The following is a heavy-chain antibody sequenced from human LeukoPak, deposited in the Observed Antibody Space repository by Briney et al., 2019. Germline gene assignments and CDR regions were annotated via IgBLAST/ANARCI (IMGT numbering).Heavy chain of an antibody. V-gene: IGHV1-2*02. CDR1: GYTFTGYY. CDR3: AREGSRVGAPKPPSDY. J-gene: IGHJ4*02. CDR2: MESNTGDS. Sequence: ASVKVSCKASGYTFTGYYMHWVRQAPGQGLEWMGWMESNTGDSNSAQKFQGRVTLTRDTSISTVYMELSSLRSDDTAVYFCAREGSRVGAPKPPSDYWGQGTLVTVSS. D-gene: IGHD1-26*01.